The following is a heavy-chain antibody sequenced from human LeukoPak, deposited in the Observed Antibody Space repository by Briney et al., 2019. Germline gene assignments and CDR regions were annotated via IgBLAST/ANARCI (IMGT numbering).Heavy chain of an antibody. Sequence: GGSLRLSCAASGFTFSSYGMHWVRQAPGKGLEWVAVISYDGSNKYYADSVKGRFTISRDNSKNTLYLQMNSLRAEDTAVYYCAKVGLATGYHVGYGMDVWGQGTTVTVSS. V-gene: IGHV3-30*18. CDR3: AKVGLATGYHVGYGMDV. CDR1: GFTFSSYG. D-gene: IGHD5-12*01. CDR2: ISYDGSNK. J-gene: IGHJ6*02.